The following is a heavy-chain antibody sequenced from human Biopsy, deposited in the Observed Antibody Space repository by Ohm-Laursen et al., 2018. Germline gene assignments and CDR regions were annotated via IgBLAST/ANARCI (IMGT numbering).Heavy chain of an antibody. J-gene: IGHJ6*02. CDR2: IYYSDST. Sequence: SDTLSLTCTVSGGSISSDYWCWIRQTPGKGLEGIGYIYYSDSTNYNPSLKSRVTISVDTSKNQFSLWLNSVTAADTAVYYCARATNSTGWPYYYFYGMDVWGQGTTVTVSS. CDR3: ARATNSTGWPYYYFYGMDV. CDR1: GGSISSDY. D-gene: IGHD2/OR15-2a*01. V-gene: IGHV4-59*07.